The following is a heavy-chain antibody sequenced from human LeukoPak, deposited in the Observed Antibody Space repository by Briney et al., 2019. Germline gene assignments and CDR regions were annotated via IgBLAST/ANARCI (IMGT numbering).Heavy chain of an antibody. CDR3: ARGAYSTRYHRSRRFDP. V-gene: IGHV4-34*01. CDR2: INHSGST. Sequence: PSETLCLSCAVYGGSFSGYDLSWVRQPPGKGLEWIGAINHSGSTNYNPSPKSRVTISVDTSKNQLSLKLSSVTAADTPVYYRARGAYSTRYHRSRRFDPWGQGTLVTVSS. D-gene: IGHD3-22*01. J-gene: IGHJ5*02. CDR1: GGSFSGYD.